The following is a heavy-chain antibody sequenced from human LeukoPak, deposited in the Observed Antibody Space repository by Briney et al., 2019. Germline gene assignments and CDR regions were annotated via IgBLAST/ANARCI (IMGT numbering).Heavy chain of an antibody. CDR1: GYTLTELS. J-gene: IGHJ1*01. D-gene: IGHD1-26*01. CDR2: FDPEDGET. V-gene: IGHV1-24*01. Sequence: ASVKVSCKVSGYTLTELSMHWVRQAPGKGLEWMVGFDPEDGETIYAQKFQGRVTMTEDTSTDTAYMELSSLRSEDTAVYYCAIDIYSGSPGSRQHWGQGTLVTVSS. CDR3: AIDIYSGSPGSRQH.